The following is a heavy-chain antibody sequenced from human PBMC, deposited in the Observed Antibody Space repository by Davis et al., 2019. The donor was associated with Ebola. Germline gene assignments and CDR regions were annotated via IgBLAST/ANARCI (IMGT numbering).Heavy chain of an antibody. Sequence: SETLSLTCTVSGGSISSGDYYWSWIRQPPGKGLEWIGYIYYSGSTYYNPSLKSRVTISVDTSKNQFSLKLSSVTAADTAVYYCARHGDGYNWNYGYYYYGMDVWGQGTTVTVSS. CDR3: ARHGDGYNWNYGYYYYGMDV. CDR2: IYYSGST. J-gene: IGHJ6*02. V-gene: IGHV4-30-4*01. D-gene: IGHD1-7*01. CDR1: GGSISSGDYY.